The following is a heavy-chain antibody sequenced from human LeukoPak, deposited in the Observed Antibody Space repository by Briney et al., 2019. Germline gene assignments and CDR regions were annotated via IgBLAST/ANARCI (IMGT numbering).Heavy chain of an antibody. CDR2: INNSGST. D-gene: IGHD2/OR15-2a*01. CDR1: GGSFRGYY. J-gene: IGHJ4*02. V-gene: IGHV4-34*01. CDR3: GXXGXSETYLXFDY. Sequence: TLXXXCXVYGGSFRGYYWTWIRQPPGKGLEWIGEINNSGSTNYNPSLKRRVTISVDTSKNQFSLKLKSLDAADKTGYYCGXXGXSETYLXFDYWGQGXLVTVSS.